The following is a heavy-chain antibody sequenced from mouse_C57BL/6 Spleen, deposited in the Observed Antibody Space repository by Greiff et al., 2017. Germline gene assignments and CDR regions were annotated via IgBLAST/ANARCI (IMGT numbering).Heavy chain of an antibody. J-gene: IGHJ1*03. CDR3: ARSYDGSSMYWYFDV. V-gene: IGHV1-52*01. D-gene: IGHD1-1*01. CDR2: IDPSDSET. CDR1: GYTFTSYW. Sequence: VQLQQPGAELVRPGSSVKLSCKASGYTFTSYWMHWVKQRPIQGLEWIGNIDPSDSETHYNQKFKDKATLTVDKSSSTAYMQLSSLTSEDSAVYYCARSYDGSSMYWYFDVWGTGTTVTVSS.